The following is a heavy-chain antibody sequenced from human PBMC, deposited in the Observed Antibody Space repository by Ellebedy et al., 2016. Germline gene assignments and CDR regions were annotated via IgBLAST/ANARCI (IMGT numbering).Heavy chain of an antibody. CDR3: IKDVSPGGADC. CDR1: GFTSNDYA. V-gene: IGHV3-9*02. CDR2: IYGNSKRI. D-gene: IGHD1-14*01. Sequence: SLKISCEASGFTSNDYAMHWVRQAPGKGLEWVSGIYGNSKRIDYADSVRGRFAISRDNANKFLYLQMNSLRTEDTALYYCIKDVSPGGADCWGQGTPVTVSS. J-gene: IGHJ4*02.